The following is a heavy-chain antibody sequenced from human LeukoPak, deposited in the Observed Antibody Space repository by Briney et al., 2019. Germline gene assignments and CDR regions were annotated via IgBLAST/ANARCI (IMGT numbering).Heavy chain of an antibody. CDR3: ASRSGLQWLPYFDY. D-gene: IGHD6-19*01. Sequence: GGSLRLSCAASGFTFSDYNMRWIRQAPGKGLGWVSSISRSGSTKYYADSVKGRFTISRDNAKNSLFLQMNSLKTEDTAVYHCASRSGLQWLPYFDYWGQGTLVTVSS. CDR1: GFTFSDYN. V-gene: IGHV3-11*01. J-gene: IGHJ4*02. CDR2: ISRSGSTK.